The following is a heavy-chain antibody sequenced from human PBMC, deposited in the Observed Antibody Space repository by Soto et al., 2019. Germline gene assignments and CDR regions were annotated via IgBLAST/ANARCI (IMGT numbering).Heavy chain of an antibody. D-gene: IGHD3-16*02. CDR1: GYTFTSYA. Sequence: GASVKVSCKASGYTFTSYAMHWVRQAPGQRLEWMGWINAGNGNTKYSQKFQGRVTITRDTSASTAYMELSSLRSEDTAVYYCASKGLRLGELSPTYYYYGMDVWGQGTTVTVSS. CDR3: ASKGLRLGELSPTYYYYGMDV. CDR2: INAGNGNT. V-gene: IGHV1-3*01. J-gene: IGHJ6*02.